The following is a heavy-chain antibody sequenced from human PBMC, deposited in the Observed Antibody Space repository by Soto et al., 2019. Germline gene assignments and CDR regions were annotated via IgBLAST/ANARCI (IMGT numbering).Heavy chain of an antibody. CDR1: GFTFSSYG. Sequence: PGGSLRLSCAASGFTFSSYGMHWVRQAPGKGLEWVAVISYDGSNKYYADSVKGRFTISRDNSKNTLYLQMNSLRAEDTAVYYCAKDFHYYDSSGYYPDAFDIWGQGTMVTVS. D-gene: IGHD3-22*01. V-gene: IGHV3-30*18. CDR2: ISYDGSNK. CDR3: AKDFHYYDSSGYYPDAFDI. J-gene: IGHJ3*02.